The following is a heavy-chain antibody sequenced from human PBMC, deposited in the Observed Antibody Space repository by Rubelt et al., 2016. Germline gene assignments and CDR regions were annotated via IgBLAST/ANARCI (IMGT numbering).Heavy chain of an antibody. CDR3: ARHGYSYGDFDY. D-gene: IGHD5-18*01. Sequence: QVQLQESGPGLVKPSETLSLTCTVSGGSISSYYWSWIRQPPGKGLEWIGYIYYSGSTNYNPSLKSRFTISVDTSKNQFSLKLNSVTAADTAVYYCARHGYSYGDFDYWGQGTLVTVSS. V-gene: IGHV4-59*08. CDR2: IYYSGST. CDR1: GGSISSYY. J-gene: IGHJ4*02.